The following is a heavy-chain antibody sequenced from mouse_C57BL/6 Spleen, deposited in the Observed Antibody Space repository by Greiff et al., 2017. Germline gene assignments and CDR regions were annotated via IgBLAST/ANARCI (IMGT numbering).Heavy chain of an antibody. CDR2: IDPSDSET. CDR1: GYTFTSYW. D-gene: IGHD1-1*01. V-gene: IGHV1-52*01. J-gene: IGHJ1*03. Sequence: VQLQQPGAELVRPGSSVKLSCKASGYTFTSYWMHWVKQRPIQGLEWIGNIDPSDSETHYNQKFKDKATLTVDKSSSTAYMQLSSLTSEDSAVYYCAAISPYYYGSSYGYFDVWGTGTTVTVSS. CDR3: AAISPYYYGSSYGYFDV.